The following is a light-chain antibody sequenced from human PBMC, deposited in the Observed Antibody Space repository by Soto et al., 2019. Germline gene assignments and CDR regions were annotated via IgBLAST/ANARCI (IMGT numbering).Light chain of an antibody. J-gene: IGKJ5*01. Sequence: GSHEIGNYVVWFQEKXGTVPKRLIFASSXLKCGAPATLRRSGSGTEFTLTISSLQTEVVATYYCRQHYTYPFTFGRGTRMEIK. CDR1: HEIGNY. CDR2: ASS. V-gene: IGKV1-17*03. CDR3: RQHYTYPFT.